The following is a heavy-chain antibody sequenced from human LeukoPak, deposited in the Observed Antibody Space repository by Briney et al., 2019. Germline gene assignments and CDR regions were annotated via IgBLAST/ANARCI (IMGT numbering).Heavy chain of an antibody. CDR3: AKVRGFYYDDY. V-gene: IGHV3-23*01. CDR1: GFTFSTYA. Sequence: GGSLRLSCAASGFTFSTYAMSWVRQAPGKGLEWVSVISGSGGSTYYADSVKGRFTISRDNSKNTLYLQMNSLRAEDTAVYYCAKVRGFYYDDYWGQGTLVTVSS. CDR2: ISGSGGST. J-gene: IGHJ4*02. D-gene: IGHD3-22*01.